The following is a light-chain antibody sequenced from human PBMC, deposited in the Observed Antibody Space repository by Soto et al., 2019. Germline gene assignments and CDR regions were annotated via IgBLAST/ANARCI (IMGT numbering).Light chain of an antibody. J-gene: IGLJ1*01. V-gene: IGLV2-14*01. CDR2: EAT. CDR1: SSDIGASNF. Sequence: QSALTQPPSVSGSPGQSITVSCTGTSSDIGASNFVSWYQHLPGRAPKVIIFEATNRPSGVSDRFSGSKAGITASLTISGLQADDEGEYFCISYKTDDTFVFGTGTKLTAL. CDR3: ISYKTDDTFV.